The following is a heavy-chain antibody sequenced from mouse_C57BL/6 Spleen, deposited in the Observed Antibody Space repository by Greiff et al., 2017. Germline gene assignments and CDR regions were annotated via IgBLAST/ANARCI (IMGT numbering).Heavy chain of an antibody. V-gene: IGHV1-82*01. CDR3: ARSTMNAMDY. CDR1: GYAFSSAW. D-gene: IGHD2-4*01. J-gene: IGHJ4*01. Sequence: VQLQQSGPELVKPGASVKISCKASGYAFSSAWMNWVKQWPGKGLEWIGRIYPGDGDTNYNGKFKGKATLTADKSSSTAYMQVSSLTSEDSAVYFCARSTMNAMDYWGQGTSVTVSS. CDR2: IYPGDGDT.